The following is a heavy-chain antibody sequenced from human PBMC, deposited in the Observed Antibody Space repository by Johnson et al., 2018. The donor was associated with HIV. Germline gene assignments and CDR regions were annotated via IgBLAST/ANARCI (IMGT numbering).Heavy chain of an antibody. CDR3: AREMAWEDAFDV. D-gene: IGHD5-24*01. CDR1: GFTVSSNY. CDR2: IYSGGST. J-gene: IGHJ3*01. V-gene: IGHV3-53*01. Sequence: VQLVESGGGLIQPGGSLRLSCAASGFTVSSNYMSWVRQAPGKGLEWVSVIYSGGSTYYADSVKGRFTISRDNPKNSLYLQMNSLRAEDTAVYYCAREMAWEDAFDVLCQGTMVTVSS.